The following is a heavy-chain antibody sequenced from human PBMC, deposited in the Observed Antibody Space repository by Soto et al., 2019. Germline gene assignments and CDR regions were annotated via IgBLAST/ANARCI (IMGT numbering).Heavy chain of an antibody. Sequence: SETLSLTCSVSGYLISSGYYWGWVRHTPGKGLEWLGSIDYSGKTYKNPSLQSRVSASVDLSQNQFSLNLRSVTAADKAVYFCSRDMSSGYDSYYFAYWGQGTLVTV. CDR1: GYLISSGYY. CDR3: SRDMSSGYDSYYFAY. D-gene: IGHD3-22*01. J-gene: IGHJ4*02. V-gene: IGHV4-38-2*02. CDR2: IDYSGKT.